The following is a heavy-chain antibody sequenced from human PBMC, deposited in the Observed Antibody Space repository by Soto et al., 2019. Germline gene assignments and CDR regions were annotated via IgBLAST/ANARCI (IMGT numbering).Heavy chain of an antibody. CDR3: AKERTYYDFWSGPGADY. J-gene: IGHJ4*02. V-gene: IGHV3-23*01. Sequence: GSLRLSCAASGFTFSSYAMSWVRQAPGKGLEWVSAISGSGGSTYYADSVKGRFTISRDNSKNTLYLQMNSLRAEDTAVYYCAKERTYYDFWSGPGADYWGQGTLVTVSS. CDR2: ISGSGGST. CDR1: GFTFSSYA. D-gene: IGHD3-3*01.